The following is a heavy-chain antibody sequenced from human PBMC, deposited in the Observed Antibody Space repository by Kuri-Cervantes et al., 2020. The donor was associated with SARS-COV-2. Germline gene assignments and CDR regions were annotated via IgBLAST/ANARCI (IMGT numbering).Heavy chain of an antibody. Sequence: GGSLRLSCAASGFTFSSYGMHWVRQAPGKGLGWVAVIWYDGSNKYYADSVKGRFTISRDNSKNTLYLQMNSLRAEDTAVYFCARDTPYCSSNTCSDFWGQGTLVTVSS. CDR1: GFTFSSYG. D-gene: IGHD2-2*01. CDR3: ARDTPYCSSNTCSDF. CDR2: IWYDGSNK. J-gene: IGHJ4*02. V-gene: IGHV3-33*01.